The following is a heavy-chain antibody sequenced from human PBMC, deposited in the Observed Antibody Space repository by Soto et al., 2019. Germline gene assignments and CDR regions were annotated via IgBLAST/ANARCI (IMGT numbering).Heavy chain of an antibody. CDR2: IYYSGNT. Sequence: QVQLQESGPGLVKPSQTLSLTCTVSGGSISSGGYYWSWIRQHPGKGLEWIGYIYYSGNTYYNPSLKRRVTISVDPSKNQFSLKMTSVTAAGTALYYCARRVFPWGQGTLVTVSS. V-gene: IGHV4-31*03. CDR3: ARRVFP. D-gene: IGHD3-3*01. CDR1: GGSISSGGYY. J-gene: IGHJ5*02.